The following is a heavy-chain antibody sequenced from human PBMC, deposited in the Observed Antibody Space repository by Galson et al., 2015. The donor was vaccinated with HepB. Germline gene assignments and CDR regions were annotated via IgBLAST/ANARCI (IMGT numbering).Heavy chain of an antibody. CDR1: GGSISSGGYY. CDR3: ARGYYYDSSGYPRGYYFDY. V-gene: IGHV4-61*08. Sequence: SETLSLTCTVSGGSISSGGYYWRWIRQHPGKGQEWIGYIYYSGSTNYNPSLKSRVTISVDTSKNQFSLKLSSVTAADTAVYYCARGYYYDSSGYPRGYYFDYWGQGTLVTVSS. J-gene: IGHJ4*02. CDR2: IYYSGST. D-gene: IGHD3-22*01.